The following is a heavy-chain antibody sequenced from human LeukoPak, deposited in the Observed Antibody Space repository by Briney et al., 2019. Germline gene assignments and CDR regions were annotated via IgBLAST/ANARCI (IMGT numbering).Heavy chain of an antibody. V-gene: IGHV3-53*01. D-gene: IGHD4-17*01. J-gene: IGHJ1*01. Sequence: GGSLRLSCAASGFTVSSNYMSWVRQAPGKGLEWVSVIYSGGSTYYADSVKGRFTISRDNSKNTLYLQMNSLRAEDTAVYYCARDQSPYGPIQHWGQGTLVTVSS. CDR1: GFTVSSNY. CDR2: IYSGGST. CDR3: ARDQSPYGPIQH.